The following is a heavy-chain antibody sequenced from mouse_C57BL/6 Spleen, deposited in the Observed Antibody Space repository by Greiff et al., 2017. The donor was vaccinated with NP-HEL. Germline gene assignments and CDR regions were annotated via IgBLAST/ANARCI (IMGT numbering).Heavy chain of an antibody. Sequence: QVQLQQSGAELARPGASVKLSCKASGYTFTSYGISWVKQRTGQGLEWIGEIYPRSGNTYYNEKFKGKATLTADKSSSTAYMKLRSLTSEDSAVYFCARTLYGYDYFDYWGQGTTLTVSS. CDR3: ARTLYGYDYFDY. CDR2: IYPRSGNT. D-gene: IGHD2-2*01. J-gene: IGHJ2*01. CDR1: GYTFTSYG. V-gene: IGHV1-81*01.